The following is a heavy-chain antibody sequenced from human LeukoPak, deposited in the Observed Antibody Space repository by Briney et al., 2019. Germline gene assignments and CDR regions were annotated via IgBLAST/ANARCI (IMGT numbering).Heavy chain of an antibody. CDR1: GFTFSNYW. CDR3: ASASSHRIAAGGDS. V-gene: IGHV3-74*01. J-gene: IGHJ4*02. CDR2: INGDGSSR. D-gene: IGHD6-13*01. Sequence: GGSLRLSCAASGFTFSNYWMHWVRQAPGKGLVWVSRINGDGSSRNYADSVKGRFTISRDNAKNTLYLQMNSLRAEDTAAYYCASASSHRIAAGGDSWGQGTLVTVSS.